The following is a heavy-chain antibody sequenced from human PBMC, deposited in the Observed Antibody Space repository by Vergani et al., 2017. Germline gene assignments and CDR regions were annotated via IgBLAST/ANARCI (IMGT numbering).Heavy chain of an antibody. D-gene: IGHD2-2*02. CDR1: GFTFSSYS. CDR2: ISSSSSYI. V-gene: IGHV3-21*01. J-gene: IGHJ6*03. CDR3: ASFGYCSSTSCYKPAGNYYYYMDV. Sequence: EVQLVESGGGLVKPGGSLRLSCAASGFTFSSYSMNWVRQAPGKGLEWVSSISSSSSYIYYADSVKGRFTISRDNAKNSLYLQMNSLRAEDTAVYYCASFGYCSSTSCYKPAGNYYYYMDVWGK.